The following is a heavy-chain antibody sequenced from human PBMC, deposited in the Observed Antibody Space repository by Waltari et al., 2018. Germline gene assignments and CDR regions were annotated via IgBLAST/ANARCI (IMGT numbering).Heavy chain of an antibody. CDR1: GYTFTAYH. V-gene: IGHV1-2*06. Sequence: QVQLVQSGAAATKPGASVKVSCRASGYTFTAYHMHWVRQAPGQGLEWMGRINPNTGGTTYAQKFGGRVTMTRDTAISTAYMELHSLTTEDTAVYFCASNRDMLTWGQGTMVIVSS. D-gene: IGHD3-16*01. CDR3: ASNRDMLT. CDR2: INPNTGGT. J-gene: IGHJ3*01.